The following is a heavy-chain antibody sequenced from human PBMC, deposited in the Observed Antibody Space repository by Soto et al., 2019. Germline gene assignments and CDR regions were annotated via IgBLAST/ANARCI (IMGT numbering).Heavy chain of an antibody. V-gene: IGHV3-30*18. D-gene: IGHD4-17*01. CDR1: GFTFSSYG. J-gene: IGHJ1*01. CDR3: AKDPQAYGTLYFHH. Sequence: QVQLVESGGGVVQPGRSLRLSCAASGFTFSSYGMHWVRQAPGKGLEWVAVISYDGSNEYYADSVKGRFTISRDISRNTLYLQMNSLRADDTAVYYCAKDPQAYGTLYFHHWGQGTLVTVSS. CDR2: ISYDGSNE.